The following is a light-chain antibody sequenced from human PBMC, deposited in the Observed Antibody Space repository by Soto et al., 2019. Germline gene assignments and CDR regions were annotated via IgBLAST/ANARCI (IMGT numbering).Light chain of an antibody. V-gene: IGLV2-14*01. CDR2: EVT. CDR1: SSDVGFYNY. J-gene: IGLJ3*02. CDR3: CSYSSGSTLWV. Sequence: QSVLTQPASVSGSPGQSIAISCTGSSSDVGFYNYVSWYQQHPGKVPKLIIYEVTNRPSGVSNRFSGSKSGNTASLTISGLQAEDEADYYCCSYSSGSTLWVFGGGTKLTVL.